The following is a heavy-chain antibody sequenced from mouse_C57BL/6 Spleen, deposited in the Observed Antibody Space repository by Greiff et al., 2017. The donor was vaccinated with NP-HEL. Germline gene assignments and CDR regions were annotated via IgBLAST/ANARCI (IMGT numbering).Heavy chain of an antibody. CDR2: ISYDGSN. CDR3: AREGTSYAMDY. V-gene: IGHV3-6*01. J-gene: IGHJ4*01. Sequence: VQLQQSGPGLVKPSQSLSLTCSVTGYSITSGYYWNWIRQFPGNKLEWMGYISYDGSNNYNPSLKNRISITRDTSKNQFFLKLNSVTTEDTATYYCAREGTSYAMDYWGQGTSVTVSS. CDR1: GYSITSGYY. D-gene: IGHD2-13*01.